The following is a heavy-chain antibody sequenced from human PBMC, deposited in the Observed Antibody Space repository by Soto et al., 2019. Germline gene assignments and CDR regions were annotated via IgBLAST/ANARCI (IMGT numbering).Heavy chain of an antibody. J-gene: IGHJ4*02. V-gene: IGHV4-39*01. Sequence: QLQLQESGPGLVKPSETLSLTCTVSGGSISSSSYYWGWIRQPPGKGLEWIGSIYYSGSTYYNPSLKSRVTISVDTSKNQFSLKLSSVTAADTAVYYCARLWIQLWSLDYWGQGTLVTVSS. CDR3: ARLWIQLWSLDY. CDR1: GGSISSSSYY. D-gene: IGHD5-18*01. CDR2: IYYSGST.